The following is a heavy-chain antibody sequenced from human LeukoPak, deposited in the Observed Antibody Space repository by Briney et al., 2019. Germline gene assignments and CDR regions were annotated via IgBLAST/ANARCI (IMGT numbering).Heavy chain of an antibody. CDR2: INTNTGNP. CDR1: GYTFTSYA. D-gene: IGHD3-3*01. J-gene: IGHJ6*03. CDR3: ARDPGITIFGVVIEYYYYMDV. Sequence: GASVKVSCKASGYTFTSYAMNWVRQAPGQGLEWMGWINTNTGNPTYAQGFTGRFVFSLDTSVSTAYLQISSLKAEDTAVYYCARDPGITIFGVVIEYYYYMDVWGKGTTVTVSS. V-gene: IGHV7-4-1*02.